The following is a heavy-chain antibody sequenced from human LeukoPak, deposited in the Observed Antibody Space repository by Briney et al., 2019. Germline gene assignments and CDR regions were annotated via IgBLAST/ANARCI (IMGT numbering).Heavy chain of an antibody. CDR1: GFIFSSHE. J-gene: IGHJ4*02. CDR3: AGGWDYFDY. V-gene: IGHV3-48*03. CDR2: ISSSDSST. Sequence: GGSLRLSCAASGFIFSSHEMNWVRQTPGKGLEWVSYISSSDSSTYYADSVKGRFAISRDNAKNTLYLQMNSLRAEDTAVYYCAGGWDYFDYWGQGTLVTVSS. D-gene: IGHD1-26*01.